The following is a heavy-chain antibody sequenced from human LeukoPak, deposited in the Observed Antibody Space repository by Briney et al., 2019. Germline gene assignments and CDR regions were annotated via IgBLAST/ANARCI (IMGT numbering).Heavy chain of an antibody. CDR1: GFTFSSYW. CDR2: IKQDGSEK. D-gene: IGHD5-18*01. Sequence: PGGSLRLSCAASGFTFSSYWMSWVRQAPGKGLEWVADIKQDGSEKYYVVSVKGRFTISRDNAKSSLYLQMNSLRTEDTAVYYCARVLVYSYGSGYNMDVWGKGTTVTVSS. CDR3: ARVLVYSYGSGYNMDV. V-gene: IGHV3-7*01. J-gene: IGHJ6*03.